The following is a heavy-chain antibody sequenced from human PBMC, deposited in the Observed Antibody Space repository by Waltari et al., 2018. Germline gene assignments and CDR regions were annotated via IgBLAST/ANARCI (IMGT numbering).Heavy chain of an antibody. V-gene: IGHV1-69*15. CDR2: IIPIFGTA. Sequence: QVQLVQSGAEVTKPGSSVKVSCKASGGTFSSYAISWVRQAPGQGLGWMGRIIPIFGTANYAQKFQGRITITADESTSTAYMELSSLRSEDTAVYYCARGAVLDYYGSGLMDYWGQGTLVTVSS. J-gene: IGHJ4*02. CDR1: GGTFSSYA. D-gene: IGHD3-10*01. CDR3: ARGAVLDYYGSGLMDY.